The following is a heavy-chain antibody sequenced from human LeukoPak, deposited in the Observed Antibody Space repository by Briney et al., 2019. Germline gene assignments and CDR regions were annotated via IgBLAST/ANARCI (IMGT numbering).Heavy chain of an antibody. CDR2: IYSGGST. D-gene: IGHD3-10*01. CDR3: ARMVRGPTDY. CDR1: GFTFSSYA. Sequence: GGSLRLSCAASGFTFSSYAMSWVRQAPGKGLEWVSVIYSGGSTYYADSVKGRFTISRDNSKNTLYLQMNSLRAEDTAVYYCARMVRGPTDYWGQGTLVTVSS. V-gene: IGHV3-53*01. J-gene: IGHJ4*02.